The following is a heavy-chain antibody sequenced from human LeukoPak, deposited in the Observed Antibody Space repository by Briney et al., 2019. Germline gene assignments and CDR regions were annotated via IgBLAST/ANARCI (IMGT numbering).Heavy chain of an antibody. CDR2: INTSGST. CDR1: GGSISSGSFY. V-gene: IGHV4-61*02. J-gene: IGHJ4*02. Sequence: SETLSLTCTVSGGSISSGSFYWSWIRQPAGKGLEWVGRINTSGSTSYNPSLKSRVTISADTSKNQFSLKLTSVTAADTAVYYCARDGPGSYFDYWGQGTLVTVYS. CDR3: ARDGPGSYFDY.